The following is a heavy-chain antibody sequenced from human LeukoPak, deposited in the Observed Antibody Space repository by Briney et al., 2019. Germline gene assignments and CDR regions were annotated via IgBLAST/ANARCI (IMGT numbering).Heavy chain of an antibody. V-gene: IGHV3-23*01. D-gene: IGHD6-19*01. Sequence: PGGSLRLSCAASGFTFSSYAMSWVRQAPGKGLEWVSAISGSGGSTYYAGSVKGRFTISRDNSKNTLYLQMNSLRAEDTAVYYCAKAGAGKGWSGMDVWGQGTTVTVSS. J-gene: IGHJ6*02. CDR3: AKAGAGKGWSGMDV. CDR2: ISGSGGST. CDR1: GFTFSSYA.